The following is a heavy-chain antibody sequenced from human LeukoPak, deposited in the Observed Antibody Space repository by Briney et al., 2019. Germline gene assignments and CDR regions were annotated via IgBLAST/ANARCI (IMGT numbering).Heavy chain of an antibody. J-gene: IGHJ4*02. CDR3: ARDSGSYPGGY. D-gene: IGHD1-26*01. Sequence: GPVKFSSKASGCTFTSYGISWGRQAPGQGLAWMGWISAYNGNTNYAQKLQGRVTMTTDTSTSTAYMELRSLRSDDTAVYYCARDSGSYPGGYWGQGTLVTVSS. CDR1: GCTFTSYG. CDR2: ISAYNGNT. V-gene: IGHV1-18*01.